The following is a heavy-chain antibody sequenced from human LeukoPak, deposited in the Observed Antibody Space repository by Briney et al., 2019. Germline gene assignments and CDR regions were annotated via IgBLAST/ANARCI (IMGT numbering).Heavy chain of an antibody. J-gene: IGHJ4*02. V-gene: IGHV1-2*02. D-gene: IGHD1-26*01. CDR3: ARRRDLYSGSYYPFDY. Sequence: ASVKVSCKASGYTFTGYYMHWVRQAPGQGLEWMGWINPNSGGTVYAQKFKGRVTMTRDTSISTAYMELSGLRPDDTAIYYCARRRDLYSGSYYPFDYWGQGTLVTVSS. CDR2: INPNSGGT. CDR1: GYTFTGYY.